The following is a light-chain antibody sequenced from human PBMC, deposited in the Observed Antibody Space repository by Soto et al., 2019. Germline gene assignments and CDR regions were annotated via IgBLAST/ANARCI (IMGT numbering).Light chain of an antibody. J-gene: IGKJ1*01. CDR1: QSISSG. CDR3: QQYNSYSWT. Sequence: DIQMAQSPSTLSASVGDRVTITCRASQSISSGLAWYQQKPGKAPKLLIYKASSLESGVPSRFSGSGSGTEFTLTISSLQPDDLATYYCQQYNSYSWTFGQGTKVEIK. CDR2: KAS. V-gene: IGKV1-5*03.